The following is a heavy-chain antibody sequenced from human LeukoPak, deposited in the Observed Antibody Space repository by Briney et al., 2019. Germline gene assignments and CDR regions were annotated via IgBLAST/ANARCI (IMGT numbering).Heavy chain of an antibody. CDR3: AKDRGSSSSAYGMDV. CDR2: ISYDGVTK. V-gene: IGHV3-30*18. Sequence: PRGSLTLSCAASGFTFSRYGMHWVRQAPGRGLEWVSLISYDGVTKYYADTVKGRFTISRDNSKNTLYVQMNGLRAEDTAVYYCAKDRGSSSSAYGMDVWGQGTTVTVSS. CDR1: GFTFSRYG. J-gene: IGHJ6*01. D-gene: IGHD1-26*01.